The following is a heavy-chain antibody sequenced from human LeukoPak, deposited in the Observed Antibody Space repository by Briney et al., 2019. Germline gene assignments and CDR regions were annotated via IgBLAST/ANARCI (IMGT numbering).Heavy chain of an antibody. CDR1: GFTFSSYA. J-gene: IGHJ6*02. D-gene: IGHD6-13*01. V-gene: IGHV3-23*01. CDR3: AKDVRGWQQLGRMDV. CDR2: ISGSGSST. Sequence: GGSLRLSCAASGFTFSSYAMSWVRQAPGKGLEWVSTISGSGSSTSYADSVKGRFTISRDNSENTLYLQMNSLRAEDTAVYYCAKDVRGWQQLGRMDVWGQGTTVTVSS.